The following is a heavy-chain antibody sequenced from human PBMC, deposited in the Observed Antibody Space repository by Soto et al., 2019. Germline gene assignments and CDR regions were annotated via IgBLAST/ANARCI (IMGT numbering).Heavy chain of an antibody. CDR1: GFTFSDYA. J-gene: IGHJ4*02. V-gene: IGHV3-30*03. CDR2: VSHDGRNT. Sequence: GGSLRLSCAASGFTFSDYAMHWVRQAPGKGLEWVAVVSHDGRNTHYADSVKGRFTISRDSSKNTVSLEMTSLRAEDTAVYYCARYYYDSSGYYPLWGQGTLVTVSS. CDR3: ARYYYDSSGYYPL. D-gene: IGHD3-22*01.